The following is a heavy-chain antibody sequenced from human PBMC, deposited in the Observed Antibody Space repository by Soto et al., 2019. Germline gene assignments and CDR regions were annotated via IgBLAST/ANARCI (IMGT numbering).Heavy chain of an antibody. CDR1: GFTFSSYS. J-gene: IGHJ4*02. CDR3: ARDTHDY. V-gene: IGHV3-48*01. Sequence: EVQLVESGGGLVQPGGSLRLSCAASGFTFSSYSMNWVRQAPGKGLEWVSYISSSSTIYYADSVKGRFTISRDNAKNSLYLQMNSLRAEDTAVYYCARDTHDYWGQGTLVTVSS. CDR2: ISSSSTI.